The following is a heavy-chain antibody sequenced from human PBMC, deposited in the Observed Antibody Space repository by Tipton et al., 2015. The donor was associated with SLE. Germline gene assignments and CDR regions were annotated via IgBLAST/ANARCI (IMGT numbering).Heavy chain of an antibody. V-gene: IGHV4-59*01. CDR2: IYYSGST. D-gene: IGHD4-17*01. J-gene: IGHJ4*02. CDR1: GGSIRSYY. CDR3: ARDDPDGDGGGIPGDY. Sequence: TLSLTCTVSGGSIRSYYWSWIRQAPGKGLEWIGYIYYSGSTNYNPSLKSRVTISLDTSRKQFSLSLNSVTAADTAVYFCARDDPDGDGGGIPGDYWGQGTLVTVS.